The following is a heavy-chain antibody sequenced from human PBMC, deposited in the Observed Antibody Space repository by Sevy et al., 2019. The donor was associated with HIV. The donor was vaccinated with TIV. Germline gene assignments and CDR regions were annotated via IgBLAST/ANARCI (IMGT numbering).Heavy chain of an antibody. Sequence: ASVKVSCKASGYTFTSQYMHWVRQAPGQGLEWMEIINPSGCSTSYAQKFQGRVTMTRDTSTSTVYMELSSLSSEDTAVYYCARDSDNHDILTGYYPFDYWGQGTLVTVSS. D-gene: IGHD3-9*01. V-gene: IGHV1-46*01. J-gene: IGHJ4*02. CDR2: INPSGCST. CDR1: GYTFTSQY. CDR3: ARDSDNHDILTGYYPFDY.